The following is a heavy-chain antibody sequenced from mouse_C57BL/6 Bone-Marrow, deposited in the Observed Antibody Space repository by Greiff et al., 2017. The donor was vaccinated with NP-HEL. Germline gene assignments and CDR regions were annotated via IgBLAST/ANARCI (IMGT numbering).Heavy chain of an antibody. CDR2: IRSKSNNYAT. Sequence: EVMLVESGGGLVQPKGSLKLSCAASGFSFNTYAMNWVRQAPGKGLEWVARIRSKSNNYATYYADSVKDRFTISRDDSESMLYLQMNNLKTEDTAMYYCVRHGYGNDYFDYWGQGTTLTVSS. CDR1: GFSFNTYA. V-gene: IGHV10-1*01. J-gene: IGHJ2*01. D-gene: IGHD2-1*01. CDR3: VRHGYGNDYFDY.